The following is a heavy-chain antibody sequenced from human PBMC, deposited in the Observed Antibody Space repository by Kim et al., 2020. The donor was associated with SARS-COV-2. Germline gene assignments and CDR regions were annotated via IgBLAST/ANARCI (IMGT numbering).Heavy chain of an antibody. D-gene: IGHD3-3*01. Sequence: ASVKVSCKASGYTFTGYYMHWVPPAPGQGREGMGRVNPNSGGTTYAQKIQGRVTMTRDTAVSTAYIALSRLSTDDTAVYYCARAAYYYVWSGYLNYYCYY. J-gene: IGHJ6*03. CDR1: GYTFTGYY. V-gene: IGHV1-2*06. CDR2: VNPNSGGT. CDR3: ARAAYYYVWSGYLNYYCYY.